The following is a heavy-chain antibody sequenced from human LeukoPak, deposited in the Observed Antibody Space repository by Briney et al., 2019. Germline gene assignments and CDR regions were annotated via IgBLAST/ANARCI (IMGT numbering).Heavy chain of an antibody. Sequence: PGGSLRLSCAASGFTFSSYAMHWVRQAPGKGLEYVSAISSNGGSTYYAISVKGRFTISRDNSKNTLYLQMGSLRAEDMAVYYCARGFAGIAVAGTYYAMDVWGQGTTVTISS. CDR1: GFTFSSYA. CDR2: ISSNGGST. D-gene: IGHD6-19*01. V-gene: IGHV3-64*01. CDR3: ARGFAGIAVAGTYYAMDV. J-gene: IGHJ6*02.